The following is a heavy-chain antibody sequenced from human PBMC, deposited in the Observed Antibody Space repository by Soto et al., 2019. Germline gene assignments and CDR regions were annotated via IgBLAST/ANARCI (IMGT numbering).Heavy chain of an antibody. D-gene: IGHD3-9*01. J-gene: IGHJ4*02. CDR2: INAGNGNT. V-gene: IGHV1-3*01. CDR3: ARAGRYYDWLGY. Sequence: QVQLVQSGAEVKKPGASVKVSCKASGYTFTSYAMHWVRQAPGQRLEWMGWINAGNGNTKYSQKFQGRVTITRDTSASTAYMELSSLRSEDTAVYYCARAGRYYDWLGYWGQGTLVTVSS. CDR1: GYTFTSYA.